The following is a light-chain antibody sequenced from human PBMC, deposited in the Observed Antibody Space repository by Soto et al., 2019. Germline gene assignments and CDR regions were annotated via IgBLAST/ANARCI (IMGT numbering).Light chain of an antibody. V-gene: IGLV2-8*01. CDR1: SSDVGGYNY. Sequence: QSVLTQPPSASGSPGQSVTISCTGTSSDVGGYNYVSWYQQHPGKALKLMIYEVSKRPSGVPDRFSGSKSGNTASLTVSGLQAEDEADYYCSSYAGSLVVFGGGTKLTVL. CDR2: EVS. CDR3: SSYAGSLVV. J-gene: IGLJ2*01.